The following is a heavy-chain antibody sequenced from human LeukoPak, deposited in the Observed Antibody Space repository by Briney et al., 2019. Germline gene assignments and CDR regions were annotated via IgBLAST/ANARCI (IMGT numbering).Heavy chain of an antibody. V-gene: IGHV3-48*01. CDR3: AKGRSEYYYYYMDV. CDR1: GFTFSSYS. J-gene: IGHJ6*03. Sequence: PGGSLRLSCAASGFTFSSYSMNWVRQAPGKGLEWVSYISSSSSTIYYADSVKGRFTISRDNAKNTLYLQMNSLRAEDTAVYYCAKGRSEYYYYYMDVWGKGTTVTVSS. CDR2: ISSSSSTI.